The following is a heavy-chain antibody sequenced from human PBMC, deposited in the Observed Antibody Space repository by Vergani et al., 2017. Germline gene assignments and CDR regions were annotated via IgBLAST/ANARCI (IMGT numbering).Heavy chain of an antibody. CDR3: ATAMVTNDYYYYMDV. CDR2: ISSSSSYI. J-gene: IGHJ6*03. V-gene: IGHV3-21*01. CDR1: GFTFSSYS. D-gene: IGHD5-18*01. Sequence: VQLVESGGGVVQPGGSLRLSCAASGFTFSSYSMNWVRQAPGKGLEWVSSISSSSSYIYYADSVKGRFTISRDNAKNSLYLQMNSLRAEDTAVYYCATAMVTNDYYYYMDVWGKGTTVTVSS.